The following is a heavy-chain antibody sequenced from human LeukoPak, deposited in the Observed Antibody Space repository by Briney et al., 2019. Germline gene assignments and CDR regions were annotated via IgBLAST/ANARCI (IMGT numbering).Heavy chain of an antibody. CDR1: GLTFSTYG. V-gene: IGHV3-30*03. CDR2: ISYDGSNK. CDR3: ARRQGSFDY. Sequence: GRSLRLSCAASGLTFSTYGIHWVRQAPGKGLEWVAVISYDGSNKYYADSVKGRFTISRDNSKNTLYLQMNNLRAEDTAVYYCARRQGSFDYWGQGTLVTVSS. J-gene: IGHJ4*02.